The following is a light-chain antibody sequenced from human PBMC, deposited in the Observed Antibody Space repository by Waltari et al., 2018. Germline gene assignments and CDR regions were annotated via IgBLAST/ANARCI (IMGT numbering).Light chain of an antibody. CDR3: SSYTSSNTYYV. CDR1: SSDVGGYNY. J-gene: IGLJ1*01. Sequence: HSPLTQLASVSASPGHAITTSCTGTSSDVGGYNYDSWKQQHPGNAPKLRIYEVSNRPSGVSTRFSGSKSGNTASLTISGLQAEDEADYHCSSYTSSNTYYVFGTGTKVTVL. CDR2: EVS. V-gene: IGLV2-14*01.